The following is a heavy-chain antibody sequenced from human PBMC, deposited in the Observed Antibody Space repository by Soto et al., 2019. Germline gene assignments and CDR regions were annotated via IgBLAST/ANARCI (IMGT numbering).Heavy chain of an antibody. D-gene: IGHD3-16*02. J-gene: IGHJ4*02. V-gene: IGHV3-23*01. Sequence: GGSLRLSCAASGFTFSSYAMSWVRQAPGKGLEWVSAISGSGGSTYYADSVKGRFTISRDISKNTLYLQMNSLRAEDTAVYYCAKAAESMITFGGVIAPFDYWGQGTLVPVSS. CDR3: AKAAESMITFGGVIAPFDY. CDR2: ISGSGGST. CDR1: GFTFSSYA.